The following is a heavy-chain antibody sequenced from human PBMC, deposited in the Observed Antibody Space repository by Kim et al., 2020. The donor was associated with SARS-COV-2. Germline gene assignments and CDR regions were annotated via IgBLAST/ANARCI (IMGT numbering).Heavy chain of an antibody. CDR3: ASRDTTYYYDMDV. V-gene: IGHV3-11*01. J-gene: IGHJ6*03. CDR2: ISSSGSTI. D-gene: IGHD5-18*01. CDR1: GFTFSNFD. Sequence: GGSLRLSCAASGFTFSNFDMSWIRQAPGKGLEWVSYISSSGSTIYYADSVKGRFTISRDNAKNSLYLQMNSLRAEDTAVYYCASRDTTYYYDMDVCGKGTPVTASS.